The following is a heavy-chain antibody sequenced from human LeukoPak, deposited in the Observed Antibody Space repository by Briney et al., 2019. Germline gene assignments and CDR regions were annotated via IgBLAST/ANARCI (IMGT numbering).Heavy chain of an antibody. D-gene: IGHD3-10*01. Sequence: GGSLRLSCAASGFTFSSYAMSWVRQAPGKGLEWVSAIGGSGGSTYYADSVKGRFSISRDDSKNTLYLQMNSLRAEDTAVYYCAKVRIPYYYGSGSYCPFDYWGQGTLVTVSS. CDR2: IGGSGGST. CDR3: AKVRIPYYYGSGSYCPFDY. J-gene: IGHJ4*02. V-gene: IGHV3-23*01. CDR1: GFTFSSYA.